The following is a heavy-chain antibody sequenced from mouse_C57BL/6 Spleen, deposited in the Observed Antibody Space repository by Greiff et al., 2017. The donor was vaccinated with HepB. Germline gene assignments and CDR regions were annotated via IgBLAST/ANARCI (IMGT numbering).Heavy chain of an antibody. D-gene: IGHD2-3*01. Sequence: EVQLQQSGPELVKPGASVKMSCKASGYTFTDYNMHWVKQSHGKSLEWIGYINPNNGGTSYNQKFKGKATLTVNKSSSTAYMELRSLTSEDSAVYYCVRAYDGYYAWFAYWGQGTLVTVSA. J-gene: IGHJ3*01. V-gene: IGHV1-22*01. CDR3: VRAYDGYYAWFAY. CDR2: INPNNGGT. CDR1: GYTFTDYN.